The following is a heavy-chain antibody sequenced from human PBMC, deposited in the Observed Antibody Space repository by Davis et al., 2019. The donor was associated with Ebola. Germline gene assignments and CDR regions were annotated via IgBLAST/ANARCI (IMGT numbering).Heavy chain of an antibody. CDR2: IYYSGST. D-gene: IGHD3-22*01. CDR3: ARAGDSSGYLGAFDI. Sequence: MPSETLSLTCTVSGGSISSGDYYWSWIRQPPGKGLEWIGYIYYSGSTYYNPSLKSRVTISVDRSKNQFSLKLSSVTAADTAVYYCARAGDSSGYLGAFDIWGQGTMVTVSS. V-gene: IGHV4-30-4*01. J-gene: IGHJ3*02. CDR1: GGSISSGDYY.